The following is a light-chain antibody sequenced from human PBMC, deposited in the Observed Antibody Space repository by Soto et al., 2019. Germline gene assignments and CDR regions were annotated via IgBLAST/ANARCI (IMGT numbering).Light chain of an antibody. CDR1: QTISSW. V-gene: IGKV1-5*01. CDR2: IAS. CDR3: QQDNSYPKT. J-gene: IGKJ5*01. Sequence: EIQVTKSASTLSGSVGDRVTITCRASQTISSWLAWYQQKPGKAPKLLIYIASILQTGVPSRFTGSQSGTEFTLTITSLQPEDFATYYCQQDNSYPKTFGQGTRVEIK.